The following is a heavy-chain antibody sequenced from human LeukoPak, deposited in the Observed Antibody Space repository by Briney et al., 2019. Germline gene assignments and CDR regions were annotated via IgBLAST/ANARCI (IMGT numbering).Heavy chain of an antibody. CDR2: ISWNNGSI. V-gene: IGHV3-9*01. D-gene: IGHD6-13*01. CDR3: AKAAAAGGRRPFDY. CDR1: GFTFDDYA. Sequence: GGSLRLSCAASGFTFDDYAMHWVRQAPGKGLEWVSGISWNNGSIGYADSVKGRFSISRDNAKKSLYLQMNSLRAEDTALYYCAKAAAAGGRRPFDYWGQGTLVTVSS. J-gene: IGHJ4*02.